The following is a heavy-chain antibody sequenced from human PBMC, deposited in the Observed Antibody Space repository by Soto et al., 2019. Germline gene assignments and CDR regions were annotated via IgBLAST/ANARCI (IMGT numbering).Heavy chain of an antibody. CDR2: INHSGST. V-gene: IGHV4-34*01. Sequence: SETLSLTCAVYGGSFSGYYWSWIRQPPGKGLGWIGEINHSGSTNYNPSLKSRVTISVDTSKNQFSLKLSSVTAADTAVYYCASMTPDYDFWSGYETYYYYYGMDVWGQGTTVTVSS. J-gene: IGHJ6*02. CDR1: GGSFSGYY. CDR3: ASMTPDYDFWSGYETYYYYYGMDV. D-gene: IGHD3-3*01.